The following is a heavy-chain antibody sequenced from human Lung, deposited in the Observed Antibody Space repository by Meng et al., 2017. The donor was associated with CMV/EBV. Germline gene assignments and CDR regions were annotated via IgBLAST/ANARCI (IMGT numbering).Heavy chain of an antibody. CDR2: VNAYNGNT. J-gene: IGHJ4*02. V-gene: IGHV1-18*03. CDR3: ARDEVRITSGDY. CDR1: CYTFTNYG. D-gene: IGHD3-10*01. Sequence: QGVLVASGGVVKEPGAVVNVSCKASCYTFTNYGITWVRQAPGQGLEWMGLVNAYNGNTNYAQALQGRVTMTTDTATSTAYMELRSLRSDDMAVYYCARDEVRITSGDYWGQGTLVTVSS.